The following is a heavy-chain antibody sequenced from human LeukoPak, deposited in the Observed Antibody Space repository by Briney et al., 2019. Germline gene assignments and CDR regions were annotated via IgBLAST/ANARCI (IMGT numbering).Heavy chain of an antibody. J-gene: IGHJ4*02. V-gene: IGHV4-4*07. CDR2: SYTSGTT. Sequence: SETLSLTCTVSGGSMNPYTWTWLRQPAGKGLEWIGRSYTSGTTNYNRSLERRVTMSVDTSKNQFSLKLSSVTAADTAVYYCARSYYDSSGYFGYWGQGTLVTVSS. CDR3: ARSYYDSSGYFGY. D-gene: IGHD3-22*01. CDR1: GGSMNPYT.